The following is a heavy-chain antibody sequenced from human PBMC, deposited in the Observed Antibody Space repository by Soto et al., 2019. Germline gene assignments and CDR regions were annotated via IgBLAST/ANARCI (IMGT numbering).Heavy chain of an antibody. J-gene: IGHJ4*02. CDR1: GYTFTSYH. V-gene: IGHV1-46*01. CDR3: ARGITIFGVPFFDY. CDR2: INPSGGST. D-gene: IGHD3-3*01. Sequence: QVQLVQSGAEVKKPGASVKVSCKASGYTFTSYHMHWVRQAPGQGLEWMGIINPSGGSTSYAQKYHGRVNMIRDTSTSTVYMELSSLRSEDTAVYYCARGITIFGVPFFDYWGQGTLVTVSS.